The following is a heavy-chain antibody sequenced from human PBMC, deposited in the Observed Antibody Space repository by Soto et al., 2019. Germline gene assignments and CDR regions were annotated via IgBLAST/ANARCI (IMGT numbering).Heavy chain of an antibody. J-gene: IGHJ4*02. CDR1: GDTFSFYS. CDR2: VNPILSMS. D-gene: IGHD3-10*01. CDR3: ATSYGSGYRAFDY. Sequence: VQLVQSGAEVKRPGSSVKVSCKASGDTFSFYSINWVRQAPGLGPEWMGRVNPILSMSNYAQRVQGRVTMTADKSTRTAYMELSGLRSEDTAMYYCATSYGSGYRAFDYWGQGALVTVSS. V-gene: IGHV1-69*04.